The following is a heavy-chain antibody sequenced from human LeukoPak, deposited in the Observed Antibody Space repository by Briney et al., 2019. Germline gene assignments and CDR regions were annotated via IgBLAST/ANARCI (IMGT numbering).Heavy chain of an antibody. V-gene: IGHV4-39*07. CDR3: ARGDLVVRGVMTYGFDY. CDR1: GDSIISNIYW. D-gene: IGHD3-10*01. CDR2: TFYTGRT. J-gene: IGHJ4*02. Sequence: SETLSLTCTVSGDSIISNIYWWDWVRLPPGKGLEWIGATFYTGRTFYSPSLKSRVTISVDRSKNQFSLKLSSVTAADTAVYYCARGDLVVRGVMTYGFDYWGQGTLVTVSS.